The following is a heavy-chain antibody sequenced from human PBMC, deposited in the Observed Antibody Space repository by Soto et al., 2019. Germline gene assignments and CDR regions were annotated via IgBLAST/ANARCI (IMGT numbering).Heavy chain of an antibody. CDR3: ARDRSSSTSCPLGY. CDR1: GFTFGNYA. D-gene: IGHD2-2*01. V-gene: IGHV3-74*01. CDR2: INSDGSST. J-gene: IGHJ4*02. Sequence: PGGSLRLSCAASGFTFGNYAMTWVRQAPGKGLECVSRINSDGSSTSYADSVKGRFTISRDNAKNTLYLQMNSLRAEDTAVYYCARDRSSSTSCPLGYWGQGTLVTVSS.